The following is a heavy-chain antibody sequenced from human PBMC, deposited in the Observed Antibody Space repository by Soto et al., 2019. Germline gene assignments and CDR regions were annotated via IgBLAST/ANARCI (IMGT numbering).Heavy chain of an antibody. J-gene: IGHJ6*02. CDR3: ARGISTTRYYCYYGMDV. Sequence: ASVKVSCKASGYTLTSYYLHWVRQAPGQGPEWMGIINPSGGMTNDAQKFQDRVTMTSDTSTSTVYMELSSLRSENTAVYYCARGISTTRYYCYYGMDVWGQGTTVTVSS. V-gene: IGHV1-46*01. D-gene: IGHD2-2*01. CDR1: GYTLTSYY. CDR2: INPSGGMT.